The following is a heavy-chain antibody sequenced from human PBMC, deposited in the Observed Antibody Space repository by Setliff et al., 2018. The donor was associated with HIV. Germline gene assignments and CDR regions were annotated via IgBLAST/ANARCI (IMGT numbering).Heavy chain of an antibody. CDR3: ATILVNQQPYRYFDY. J-gene: IGHJ4*02. CDR1: GFRFNEFS. D-gene: IGHD6-13*01. CDR2: ITWDGDTR. V-gene: IGHV3-11*01. Sequence: GSLRLSCVGTGFRFNEFSMHWVRQGPQGSPDWISVITWDGDTRYYVDSVKGRFTISRDNAKNSLSLQMNSLRVEDTAVYFCATILVNQQPYRYFDYWGQGTLVTVSS.